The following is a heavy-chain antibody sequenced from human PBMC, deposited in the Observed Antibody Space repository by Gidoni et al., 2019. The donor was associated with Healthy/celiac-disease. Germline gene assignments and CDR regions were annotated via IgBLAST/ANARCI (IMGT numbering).Heavy chain of an antibody. CDR1: GYSFTSYW. CDR2: IEPSDSYT. Sequence: EVQLVQSGAEVKKTGEYLRISCKGSGYSFTSYWISWVRQMPGKGLAWMGRIEPSDSYTNYIPSFKGHVTISADKSISTAYLQWSSLNVSDTAMYYCARGQQQLVNWGQGTLVTVSS. D-gene: IGHD6-13*01. J-gene: IGHJ4*02. CDR3: ARGQQQLVN. V-gene: IGHV5-10-1*03.